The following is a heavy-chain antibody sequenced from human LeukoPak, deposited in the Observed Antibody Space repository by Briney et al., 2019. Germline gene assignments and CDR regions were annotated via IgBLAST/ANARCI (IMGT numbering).Heavy chain of an antibody. CDR3: AKDSAFYDSSGYDY. J-gene: IGHJ4*02. V-gene: IGHV3-23*01. CDR2: ISGSGGST. Sequence: GGSLRLSCAASGFTFSSYAMSWVRQAPGKGLEWVSAISGSGGSTYYADSVKGRFTISRDNSKNTLYLQMNCLRAEDTAVYYCAKDSAFYDSSGYDYWGQGTLVTVSS. D-gene: IGHD3-22*01. CDR1: GFTFSSYA.